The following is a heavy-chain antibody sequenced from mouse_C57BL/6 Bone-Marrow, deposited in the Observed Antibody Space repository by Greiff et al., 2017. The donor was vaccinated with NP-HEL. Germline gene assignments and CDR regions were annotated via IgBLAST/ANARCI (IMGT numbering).Heavy chain of an antibody. Sequence: QVHVKQSGAELVRPGTSVKVSCKASGYAFTNYLIEWVKQRPGQGLEWIGVINPGSGGTNYNEKFKGKATLTADKSSSTAYMQLSSLTSEDSAVDFYAREGGSSEYFDVWGTGTTVTVSS. CDR1: GYAFTNYL. J-gene: IGHJ1*03. D-gene: IGHD1-1*01. CDR3: AREGGSSEYFDV. V-gene: IGHV1-54*01. CDR2: INPGSGGT.